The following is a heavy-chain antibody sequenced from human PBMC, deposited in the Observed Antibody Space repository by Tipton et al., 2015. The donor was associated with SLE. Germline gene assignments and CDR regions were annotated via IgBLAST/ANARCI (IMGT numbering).Heavy chain of an antibody. Sequence: TLSLTCTVSGGSISSHYWSWIRQPPGKGLEWIGYIYYSGSTNYNPSLKSRVTISVDTSKNQFSLKPSSVTAADTAVYYCARDGRGYYYMDVWGKGTTVTVSS. J-gene: IGHJ6*03. V-gene: IGHV4-59*11. D-gene: IGHD1-26*01. CDR1: GGSISSHY. CDR2: IYYSGST. CDR3: ARDGRGYYYMDV.